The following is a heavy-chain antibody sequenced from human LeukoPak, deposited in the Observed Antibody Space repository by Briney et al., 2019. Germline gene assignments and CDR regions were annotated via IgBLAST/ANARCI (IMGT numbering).Heavy chain of an antibody. CDR2: IIPIFGTA. Sequence: SVKVSCKASGGTFSSYAISWVRQAPGQGLEWMGGIIPIFGTANYAQKFQGRVTITTDESTSTAYMELSSLRSEDTAVYYCARDALVSDTPRKGPNWFDPWGQGTLVTVSS. J-gene: IGHJ5*02. D-gene: IGHD2-2*02. CDR1: GGTFSSYA. CDR3: ARDALVSDTPRKGPNWFDP. V-gene: IGHV1-69*05.